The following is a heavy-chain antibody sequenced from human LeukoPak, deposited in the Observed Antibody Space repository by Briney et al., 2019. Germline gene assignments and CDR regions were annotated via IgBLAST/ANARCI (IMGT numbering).Heavy chain of an antibody. CDR1: GFTFSGYA. D-gene: IGHD2-21*01. Sequence: GGSLILSCAASGFTFSGYAMNWVRQAPGKGLEWVSHIYISSSSNIISYADSVKGRFTISRDNAQNSLYLQMNGLRDEDTAVYYCVRDRAYSFDYWGQGILDTVSS. V-gene: IGHV3-48*02. CDR3: VRDRAYSFDY. CDR2: ISSSSNII. J-gene: IGHJ4*02.